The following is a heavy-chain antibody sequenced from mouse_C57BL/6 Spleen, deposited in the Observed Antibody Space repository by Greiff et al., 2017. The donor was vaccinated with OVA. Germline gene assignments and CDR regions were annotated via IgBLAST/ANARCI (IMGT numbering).Heavy chain of an antibody. CDR1: GYTFTGYW. CDR2: ILPGSGST. Sequence: VQLQQSGAELMKPGASVKLSCKATGYTFTGYWIEWVKQRPGHGLEWIGEILPGSGSTNYNEKFKGKATFTADTSSNTAYMQLSSLTTEDSAIYYCARIHYYYGSSYEGFAYWGQGTLVTVSA. V-gene: IGHV1-9*01. J-gene: IGHJ3*01. CDR3: ARIHYYYGSSYEGFAY. D-gene: IGHD1-1*01.